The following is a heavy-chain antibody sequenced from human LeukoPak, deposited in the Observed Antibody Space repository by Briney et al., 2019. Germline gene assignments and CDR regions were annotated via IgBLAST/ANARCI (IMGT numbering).Heavy chain of an antibody. D-gene: IGHD5-12*01. Sequence: GGSLRLSCAASGFSFSSYAMSWVRQAPGKGLEWVSVISDSGGSTYYADSVKGRLTVSRDNSKNRLYLQMNSLRAEDTAVYYCVALRRWGQGTLVTASS. CDR1: GFSFSSYA. CDR2: ISDSGGST. V-gene: IGHV3-23*01. J-gene: IGHJ4*02. CDR3: VALRR.